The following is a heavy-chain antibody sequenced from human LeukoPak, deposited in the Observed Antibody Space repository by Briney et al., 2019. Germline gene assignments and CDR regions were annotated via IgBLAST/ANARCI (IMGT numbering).Heavy chain of an antibody. D-gene: IGHD5-18*01. CDR2: IYYSGST. CDR1: GGSISSYY. J-gene: IGHJ4*02. Sequence: PSETLSLTCTVSGGSISSYYWSWIRQHPGNGLEWIGYIYYSGSTNYNPSLKSRVTISVDTSKNQFSLKMTSVTAADTAAYYCARSSGYTYGCDYWGQGTLVTVSS. V-gene: IGHV4-59*08. CDR3: ARSSGYTYGCDY.